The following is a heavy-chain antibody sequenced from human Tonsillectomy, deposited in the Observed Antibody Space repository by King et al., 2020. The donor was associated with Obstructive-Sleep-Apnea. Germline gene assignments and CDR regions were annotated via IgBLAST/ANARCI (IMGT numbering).Heavy chain of an antibody. CDR1: GFTFSSYW. CDR3: ARRDCGGDCYSSEGYYYGMDV. J-gene: IGHJ6*02. CDR2: INSDGSST. D-gene: IGHD2-21*02. V-gene: IGHV3-74*01. Sequence: VQLVESGGGLVQPGGSLRLSCAASGFTFSSYWMHWVRQAPGKGLVWVSRINSDGSSTSYADSVKGRFTISRDNAKNTLYLQMNSLRAEDTAVYYCARRDCGGDCYSSEGYYYGMDVWGQGTTVTVSS.